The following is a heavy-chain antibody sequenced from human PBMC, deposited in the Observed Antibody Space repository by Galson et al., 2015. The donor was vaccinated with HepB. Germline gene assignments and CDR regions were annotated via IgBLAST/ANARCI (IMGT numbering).Heavy chain of an antibody. J-gene: IGHJ4*02. CDR3: ARLDYYDSSGYFDY. V-gene: IGHV3-7*01. CDR2: IKQDGSEK. D-gene: IGHD3-22*01. Sequence: SLRLSCAASGFTFSSYWMSWVRQAPGKGLVWVANIKQDGSEKYYVDSVKGRFTISRDNAKNSLYLQMNSLRAEDTAVYYCARLDYYDSSGYFDYWGQGTLVTVSS. CDR1: GFTFSSYW.